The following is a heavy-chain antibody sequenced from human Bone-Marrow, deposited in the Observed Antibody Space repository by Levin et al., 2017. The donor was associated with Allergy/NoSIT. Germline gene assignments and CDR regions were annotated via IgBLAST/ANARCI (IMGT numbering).Heavy chain of an antibody. D-gene: IGHD2-2*01. CDR2: FYYGANT. V-gene: IGHV4-39*07. CDR3: ARGPYTSVTGALDY. Sequence: PGGSLRLSCIVSGGSVTSTSYYWGWIRQPPGKGLECIGTFYYGANTYYHPSLKSRVTISADTSKNYFSLRFNSVTAADTAVYYCARGPYTSVTGALDYWGQGALVTVSS. J-gene: IGHJ4*02. CDR1: GGSVTSTSYY.